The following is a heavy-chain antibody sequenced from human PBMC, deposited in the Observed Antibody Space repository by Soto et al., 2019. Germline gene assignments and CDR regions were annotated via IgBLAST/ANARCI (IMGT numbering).Heavy chain of an antibody. Sequence: GQSQKISWKVSGYGYTNYWIAWVRQMPGKGLEWVGIIYPGDSDTRYSPSFQGQVTISADKSITTAYLQWSSLKASDTAMYYSARQVISHDMDVWGQGTTVTVSS. V-gene: IGHV5-51*01. J-gene: IGHJ6*02. CDR2: IYPGDSDT. CDR1: GYGYTNYW. CDR3: ARQVISHDMDV.